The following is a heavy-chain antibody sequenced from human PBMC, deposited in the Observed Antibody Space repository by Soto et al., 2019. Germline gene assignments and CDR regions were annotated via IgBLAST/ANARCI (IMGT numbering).Heavy chain of an antibody. Sequence: QVQLQQWGAGLLKPSETLSLTCAVYGGSFSGYYWCWIRQPPGKGLEWIGEINHSGSTNYNPSLTSRVTISVDTSKNQFSLKLSSVTAADTAVYYCARGVGYKYFDYWGQGTLVTVSS. J-gene: IGHJ4*02. V-gene: IGHV4-34*01. CDR2: INHSGST. CDR3: ARGVGYKYFDY. D-gene: IGHD5-12*01. CDR1: GGSFSGYY.